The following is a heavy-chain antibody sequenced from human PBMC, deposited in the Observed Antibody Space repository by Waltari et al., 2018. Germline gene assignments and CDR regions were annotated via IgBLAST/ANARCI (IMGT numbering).Heavy chain of an antibody. J-gene: IGHJ4*02. V-gene: IGHV3-7*01. Sequence: EVQLVESGGGLVQPGGSLRLSCAASGFTFSNSWMDWVRQAPGKGLEGVGKIKHDARESHYVDSVKGRFTISRDNAQNLLYLQMNSLRAGDTAVYYCSVSLNYWGQGTLVTVSS. CDR3: SVSLNY. CDR1: GFTFSNSW. CDR2: IKHDARES.